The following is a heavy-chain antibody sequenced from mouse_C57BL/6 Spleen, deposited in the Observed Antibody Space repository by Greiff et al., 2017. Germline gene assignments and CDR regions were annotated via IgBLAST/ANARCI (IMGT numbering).Heavy chain of an antibody. V-gene: IGHV3-6*01. CDR1: GYSITSGYY. D-gene: IGHD2-3*01. J-gene: IGHJ2*01. CDR3: ARWDGYYFDY. Sequence: EVQLQESGPGLVKPSQSLSLTCSVTGYSITSGYYWNWIRQFPGNKLEWMGYISYDGSNNYNPSLKNRISITRDTSKNQFFLKLNSVTTEDTATYYCARWDGYYFDYWGQGTTLTVSS. CDR2: ISYDGSN.